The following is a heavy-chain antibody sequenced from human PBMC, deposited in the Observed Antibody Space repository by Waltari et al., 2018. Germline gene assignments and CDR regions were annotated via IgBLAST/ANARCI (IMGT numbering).Heavy chain of an antibody. J-gene: IGHJ4*02. CDR2: ISVYNNDT. CDR1: GYTFPTFG. V-gene: IGHV1-18*04. Sequence: QVRLVQSGAEVTKPGASVKVSCKTSGYTFPTFGISWVRQAPGQGLEWMGWISVYNNDTNFAEQCQDRVTLTTERGTNTVYLELRSLKPDDTAVYYCARRLTGTIFDYWGQGTLVSVSS. D-gene: IGHD1-1*01. CDR3: ARRLTGTIFDY.